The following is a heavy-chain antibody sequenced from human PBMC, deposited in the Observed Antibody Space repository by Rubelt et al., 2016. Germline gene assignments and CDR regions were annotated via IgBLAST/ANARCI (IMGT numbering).Heavy chain of an antibody. D-gene: IGHD4-17*01. J-gene: IGHJ4*01. CDR2: ISAFNGDT. Sequence: QVQVVQSGAEVKKPGASVKVSCKTPGYSFTSYPVTWVRQAPGQGLEWMGWISAFNGDTNYAQQLQDRVIMTTDTSTTTAYMELRSLRSDDPAVYYCARDGALTVRDYWGHGTLVTVSS. CDR3: ARDGALTVRDY. V-gene: IGHV1-18*01. CDR1: GYSFTSYP.